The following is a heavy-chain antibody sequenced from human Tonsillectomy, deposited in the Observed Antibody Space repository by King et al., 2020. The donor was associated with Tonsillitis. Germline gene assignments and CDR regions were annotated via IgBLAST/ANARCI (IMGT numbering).Heavy chain of an antibody. Sequence: VQLVESGAEVKKPGSSVKFSCKASGGTFNKYAISWVRQAPGQGLEWIGGIIPLFDTTNYAQKFQDRVSITADEFTSTVYMELSSLRFDDTAVYYCARDDGSGSYYGLDYWGQGTLVTVSS. CDR3: ARDDGSGSYYGLDY. CDR1: GGTFNKYA. D-gene: IGHD1-26*01. J-gene: IGHJ4*02. V-gene: IGHV1-69*01. CDR2: IIPLFDTT.